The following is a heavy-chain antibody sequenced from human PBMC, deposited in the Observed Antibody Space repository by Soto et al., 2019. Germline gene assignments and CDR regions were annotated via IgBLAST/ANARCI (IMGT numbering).Heavy chain of an antibody. D-gene: IGHD1-7*01. CDR1: GASMSSGAYS. CDR3: AREFSNFCHFFDY. J-gene: IGHJ4*01. Sequence: PSETLSLTCAVSGASMSSGAYSWSWIRQPPGKGLEWIGNFYHSGTTYYSPSLRSRVTISVDRSKNQFSLKLTSVTAADTAVYYCAREFSNFCHFFDYWGHGTLVTVSS. CDR2: FYHSGTT. V-gene: IGHV4-30-2*01.